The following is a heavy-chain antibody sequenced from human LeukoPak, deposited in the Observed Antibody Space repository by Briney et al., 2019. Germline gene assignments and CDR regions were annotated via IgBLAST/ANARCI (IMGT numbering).Heavy chain of an antibody. J-gene: IGHJ4*02. D-gene: IGHD2-21*02. CDR2: VSSSGSTI. CDR3: ATNSVFNCGGGCYDY. CDR1: GFTFSSYE. V-gene: IGHV3-48*03. Sequence: GGSLRLSCAASGFTFSSYEMNWVRQTPGKGREWVSYVSSSGSTIYYADSVKGRFTISRDNAKNSLYLQMNSLRPADTAVYYSATNSVFNCGGGCYDYWGAGTLVTVSS.